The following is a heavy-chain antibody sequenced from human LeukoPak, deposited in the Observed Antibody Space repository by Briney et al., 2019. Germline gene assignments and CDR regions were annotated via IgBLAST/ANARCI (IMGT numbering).Heavy chain of an antibody. CDR2: IYYSGST. V-gene: IGHV4-31*03. CDR1: GGSLSSGGYY. Sequence: SQTLSLTCTVSGGSLSSGGYYWSWIRQHPGKGLEWIGYIYYSGSTYYNPSLKSRVTISVDTSKNQFSLKLSSVTAADTAVYYCARMYYDFWSGPTGMDVWGQGTTVTVSS. CDR3: ARMYYDFWSGPTGMDV. D-gene: IGHD3-3*01. J-gene: IGHJ6*02.